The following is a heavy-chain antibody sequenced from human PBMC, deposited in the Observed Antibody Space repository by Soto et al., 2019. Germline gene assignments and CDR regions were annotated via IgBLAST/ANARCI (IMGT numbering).Heavy chain of an antibody. J-gene: IGHJ3*02. CDR2: INPSGGST. CDR3: ASAHCSGGSCERDAFDI. V-gene: IGHV1-46*03. CDR1: GYTFTSYY. Sequence: ASVKVSCKASGYTFTSYYMHWVRQAPGQGLEWMGIINPSGGSTSYAQKFQGRVTMTRDTSTSTVYMELSSLRSEDTAVYYCASAHCSGGSCERDAFDIWGQGTMVT. D-gene: IGHD2-15*01.